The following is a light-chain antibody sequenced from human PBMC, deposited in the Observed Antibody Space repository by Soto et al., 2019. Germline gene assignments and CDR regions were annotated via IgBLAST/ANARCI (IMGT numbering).Light chain of an antibody. CDR3: QVYGPAPPIT. CDR1: QGVSTN. CDR2: GVS. Sequence: VIPPARATLSVSPGATATLYCGSSQGVSTNLAWYQHKPGQAPRLLMYGVSSRATGIPDRFTGSGSGADFTLTISRLEPEDFAVYYCQVYGPAPPITFGQGTRLEIK. V-gene: IGKV3-20*01. J-gene: IGKJ5*01.